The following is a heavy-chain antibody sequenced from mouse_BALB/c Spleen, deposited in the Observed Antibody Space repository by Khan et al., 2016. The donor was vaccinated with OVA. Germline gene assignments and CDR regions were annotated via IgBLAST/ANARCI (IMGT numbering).Heavy chain of an antibody. Sequence: EVKLVESGGDLVKTGGSLKLSCAASGFTFSTYGMSWVRQTPDKRLEWVATISSGGHYTYYIDSVKGRFTISRDNAKNILYLQMTSLRSEDTAMYYCARLAYYYNSEGFAYWGQWTLVTVSA. D-gene: IGHD1-1*02. CDR3: ARLAYYYNSEGFAY. CDR1: GFTFSTYG. V-gene: IGHV5-6*02. J-gene: IGHJ3*01. CDR2: ISSGGHYT.